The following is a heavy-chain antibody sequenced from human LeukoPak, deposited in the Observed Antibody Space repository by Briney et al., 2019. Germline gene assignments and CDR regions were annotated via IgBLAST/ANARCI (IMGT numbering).Heavy chain of an antibody. V-gene: IGHV3-23*01. CDR1: GFTFSSYA. CDR2: ISGSGGST. D-gene: IGHD5-24*01. CDR3: AKDRLRWAQLQYYFDY. Sequence: GGSLRLSCAASGFTFSSYAMSWVRQAPGKGLEWVSAISGSGGSTYYADSVKGRFTISRDNSKNTLYLQMNSLRAEDTAVYYCAKDRLRWAQLQYYFDYWGQGTLATVSS. J-gene: IGHJ4*02.